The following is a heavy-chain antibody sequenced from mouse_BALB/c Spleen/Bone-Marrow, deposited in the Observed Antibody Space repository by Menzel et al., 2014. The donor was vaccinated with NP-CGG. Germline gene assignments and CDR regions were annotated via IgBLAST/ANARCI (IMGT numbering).Heavy chain of an antibody. Sequence: EVQLQQSGAELVKPGASVKLSCTASGFNIKDTYMHWVKQRPEQGLEWIGRIDPANGNTKYDPKFQGKATITADTSSNTAYLQLSSLTSEDTAVYYCARSRDYGSSYYAMDYWGQGPSVTVSS. CDR3: ARSRDYGSSYYAMDY. D-gene: IGHD1-1*01. CDR1: GFNIKDTY. V-gene: IGHV14-3*02. J-gene: IGHJ4*01. CDR2: IDPANGNT.